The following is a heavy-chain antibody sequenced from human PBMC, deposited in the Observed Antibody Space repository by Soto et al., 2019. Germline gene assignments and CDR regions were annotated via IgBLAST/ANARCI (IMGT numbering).Heavy chain of an antibody. CDR3: ASHPSPGDYYYGIDV. Sequence: QVQLVESGGGVVQPGRSLRLSCAASGFTFSSYAMHWVRQSPGKVLEWVAVISYDGSNKDYADSVKGRFTISRDNSQNTLYLQLNSLRAEDTGVYYGASHPSPGDYYYGIDVWGQGTTVTVAS. D-gene: IGHD6-6*01. V-gene: IGHV3-30-3*01. CDR1: GFTFSSYA. J-gene: IGHJ6*02. CDR2: ISYDGSNK.